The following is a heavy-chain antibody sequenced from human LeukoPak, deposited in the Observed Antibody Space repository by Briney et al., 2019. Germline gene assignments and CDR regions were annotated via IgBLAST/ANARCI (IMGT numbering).Heavy chain of an antibody. CDR3: AKVRFLDYDSSGEGPDAFDI. CDR1: GFTFSSYA. J-gene: IGHJ3*02. V-gene: IGHV3-23*01. CDR2: ISGSGGST. D-gene: IGHD3-22*01. Sequence: GGSLRLSCAASGFTFSSYAMSWVRQAPGKGLEWVSAISGSGGSTYYADSVKGRFTISRDNSKNTLYLQMNSLRAEDTAVYYCAKVRFLDYDSSGEGPDAFDIWGQGTMVTVSS.